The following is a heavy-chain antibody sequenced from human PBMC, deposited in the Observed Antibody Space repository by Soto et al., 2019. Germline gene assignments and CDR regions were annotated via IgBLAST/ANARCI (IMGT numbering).Heavy chain of an antibody. V-gene: IGHV4-4*02. CDR3: ATSPGSVAGDY. D-gene: IGHD6-13*01. J-gene: IGHJ4*02. Sequence: SETLSLTCAVSGASISTTWWSWVRQPPGKGLEWIGEIYHSGSTNYSPSLKSRVTISIDKSKNQFSMKVSSVTAADTAVYYCATSPGSVAGDYWGQGTLVTVSS. CDR1: GASISTTW. CDR2: IYHSGST.